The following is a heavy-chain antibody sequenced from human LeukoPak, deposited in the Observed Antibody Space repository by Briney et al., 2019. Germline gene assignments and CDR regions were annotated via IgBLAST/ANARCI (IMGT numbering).Heavy chain of an antibody. CDR3: ARDGGVSGYDLLDY. J-gene: IGHJ4*02. V-gene: IGHV3-7*01. Sequence: PGGSLRLSCAASGFTLSSFWMTWVRQAPGKGLEWVANINQDGSEKYYVDSVKGRFTTSRDNAKNSVYLQMNSLRAEDTAVYYCARDGGVSGYDLLDYWGQGTLVTVSS. CDR2: INQDGSEK. CDR1: GFTLSSFW. D-gene: IGHD5-12*01.